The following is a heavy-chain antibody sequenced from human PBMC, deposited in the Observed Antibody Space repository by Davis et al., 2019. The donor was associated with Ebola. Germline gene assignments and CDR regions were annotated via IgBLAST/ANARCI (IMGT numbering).Heavy chain of an antibody. V-gene: IGHV3-11*01. CDR1: GLIFNNYW. CDR3: ARGGYSSSSVFDY. Sequence: GGSLRLSCAASGLIFNNYWMSWIRQAPGKGLEWVSYTSGSGSTIYYADSVKGRFTISRDNAKNSLYLQMNSLRAEDTAVYYCARGGYSSSSVFDYWGQGTLVTVSS. D-gene: IGHD6-6*01. CDR2: TSGSGSTI. J-gene: IGHJ4*02.